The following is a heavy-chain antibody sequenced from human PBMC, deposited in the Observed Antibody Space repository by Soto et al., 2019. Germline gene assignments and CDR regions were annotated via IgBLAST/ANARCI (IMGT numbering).Heavy chain of an antibody. J-gene: IGHJ4*02. CDR2: ISYDGSHA. Sequence: QVQLVDSGGGVVQPGRSLRLSCAASGFTFTTYGMHWVRRAPGKGLEWVAVISYDGSHAYYADSVKRRFTISRDNSKNTLYLQINSLRAEDTAVYYCAKERTYSVASGFDYWGRGTLVTVSS. CDR3: AKERTYSVASGFDY. V-gene: IGHV3-30*18. CDR1: GFTFTTYG. D-gene: IGHD1-26*01.